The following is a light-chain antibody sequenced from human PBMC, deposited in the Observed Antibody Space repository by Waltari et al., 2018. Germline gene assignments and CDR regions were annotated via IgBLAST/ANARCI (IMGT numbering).Light chain of an antibody. V-gene: IGLV2-23*02. CDR2: EVN. CDR3: CSYAGSTSYVV. CDR1: SSDVGSFNL. Sequence: QSALTQPASVSGSPGQSITISCTGTSSDVGSFNLVSWYQLLPGKAPKLFIFEVNKRPSGVSNRFFGSKSGITASLTISGLQTGDEADYYCCSYAGSTSYVVFGGGTKLTVL. J-gene: IGLJ2*01.